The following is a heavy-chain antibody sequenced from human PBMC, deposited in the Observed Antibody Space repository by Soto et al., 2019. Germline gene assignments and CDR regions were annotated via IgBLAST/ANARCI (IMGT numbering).Heavy chain of an antibody. V-gene: IGHV3-23*01. CDR3: AKDAVYNDGLWLMDS. CDR1: GFTISTFA. D-gene: IGHD2-21*01. J-gene: IGHJ4*02. Sequence: LRLSCAASGFTISTFAMTWVRQAPGKGLESVCGMTGSGATIHYADSVRGRFTISKDNSKNVLFLQMDYLRDEDTAIYYCAKDAVYNDGLWLMDSWGQGTLVTVSS. CDR2: MTGSGATI.